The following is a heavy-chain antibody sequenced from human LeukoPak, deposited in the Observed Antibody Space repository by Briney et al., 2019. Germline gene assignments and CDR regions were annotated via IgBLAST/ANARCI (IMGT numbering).Heavy chain of an antibody. CDR1: GFTFRSYA. J-gene: IGHJ2*01. Sequence: PGGSLRLSCVASGFTFRSYAMSWVRQAPGKGLEWVSSISGSGDTTYYADSVKGRFTISRDNSKSTLYLEMNNLRAEDTAVHYCASSGYCSGGSCYLRYWYFDLWGRGTLVTVSS. D-gene: IGHD2-15*01. CDR2: ISGSGDTT. CDR3: ASSGYCSGGSCYLRYWYFDL. V-gene: IGHV3-23*01.